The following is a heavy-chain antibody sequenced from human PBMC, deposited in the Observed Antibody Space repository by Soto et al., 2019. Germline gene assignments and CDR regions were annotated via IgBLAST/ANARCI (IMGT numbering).Heavy chain of an antibody. CDR1: GYTFTSYG. CDR3: ARRYYDILTGYYRPDLGYNYYMDV. Sequence: QVQLVQSGAEVKKPGASVKVSCKASGYTFTSYGISWVRQARGQGLEWMGWISAYNGNTNYAQKLQGRVTMTTDTSTSTAYMELRSLRSDDTAVYYCARRYYDILTGYYRPDLGYNYYMDVWGKGTTVNVSS. V-gene: IGHV1-18*01. CDR2: ISAYNGNT. J-gene: IGHJ6*03. D-gene: IGHD3-9*01.